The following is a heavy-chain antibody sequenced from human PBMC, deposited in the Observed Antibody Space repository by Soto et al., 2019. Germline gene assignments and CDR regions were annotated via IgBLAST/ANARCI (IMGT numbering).Heavy chain of an antibody. V-gene: IGHV4-39*01. J-gene: IGHJ5*02. CDR3: ARLRMVRGTYNWFDP. Sequence: SETLSLTCTVSGGSISSSSYYWGWIRQPPGKGLEWIGSIYYSGSTYYNPSLKSRVTISVDTSKNQFSLKLSSVTAADTAVYYCARLRMVRGTYNWFDPWGQGTLVTSPQ. CDR1: GGSISSSSYY. D-gene: IGHD3-10*01. CDR2: IYYSGST.